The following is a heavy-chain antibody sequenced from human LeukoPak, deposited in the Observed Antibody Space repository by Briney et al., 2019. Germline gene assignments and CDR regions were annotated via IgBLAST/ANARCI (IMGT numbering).Heavy chain of an antibody. CDR1: GFTFSDYY. V-gene: IGHV3-11*01. CDR3: ARAPSGGWFDP. CDR2: ISSSGRTI. Sequence: GGSLRLSCAASGFTFSDYYMSWIRQAPGKGLEWVSYISSSGRTIYYEDSVKGRFTISRDNAKNSLYLQINSLRAEDTAVYYCARAPSGGWFDPWGQGTLVTVSS. J-gene: IGHJ5*02. D-gene: IGHD1-26*01.